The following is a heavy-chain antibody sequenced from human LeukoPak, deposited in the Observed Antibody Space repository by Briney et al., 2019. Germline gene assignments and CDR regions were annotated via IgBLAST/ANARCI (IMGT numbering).Heavy chain of an antibody. CDR2: IYPSGST. D-gene: IGHD3-22*01. J-gene: IGHJ4*02. CDR1: GGSFSSSNW. CDR3: ARAVRYYDSSGYYWYFDY. Sequence: SETLSLTCTVSGGSFSSSNWWSWVRQPPGKGLEWIGEIYPSGSTNYNPSLKSRVTISLDKSKNQFSLKLSSVTAADTALYYCARAVRYYDSSGYYWYFDYWGREPWSPSPQ. V-gene: IGHV4-4*02.